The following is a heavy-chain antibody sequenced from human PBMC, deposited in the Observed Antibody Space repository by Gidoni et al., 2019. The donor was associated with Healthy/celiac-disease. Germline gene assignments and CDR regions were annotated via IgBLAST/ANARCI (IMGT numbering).Heavy chain of an antibody. CDR3: AREARWLQFDYYYGMDV. Sequence: QVQLVESGGGVVQPGRSLRLSCAASGFTFSSYGMHWVRQAPGKGLEWVAVIWYDGSNKYYADSVKGRFTISRDNSKNTLYLQMNSLRAEDTAVYYCAREARWLQFDYYYGMDVWGQGTTVTVSS. CDR2: IWYDGSNK. D-gene: IGHD5-12*01. J-gene: IGHJ6*02. V-gene: IGHV3-33*01. CDR1: GFTFSSYG.